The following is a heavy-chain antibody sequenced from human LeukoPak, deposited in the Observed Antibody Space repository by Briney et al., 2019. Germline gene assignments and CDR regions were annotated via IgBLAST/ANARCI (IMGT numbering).Heavy chain of an antibody. CDR1: GYTLTELS. CDR3: ARGSGLAYYYYGMDV. J-gene: IGHJ6*02. V-gene: IGHV1-24*01. D-gene: IGHD2-15*01. Sequence: ASVKVSCKVSGYTLTELSMHWVRQAPGKGLEWMGGFDPEDGETIYAQKLQGRVTMTTDTSTSTAYMELRSLRSDDTAVYYCARGSGLAYYYYGMDVWGQGTTVTVSS. CDR2: FDPEDGET.